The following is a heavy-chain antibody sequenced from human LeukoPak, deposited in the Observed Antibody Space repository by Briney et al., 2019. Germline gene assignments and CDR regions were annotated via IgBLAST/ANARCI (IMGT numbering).Heavy chain of an antibody. CDR1: GGSISSSSYY. CDR3: AVAAWGWFDP. J-gene: IGHJ5*02. CDR2: IYYSGST. V-gene: IGHV4-39*07. D-gene: IGHD6-6*01. Sequence: SETLSLTCTVSGGSISSSSYYWGWIRQPPGKGLEWIGSIYYSGSTNYNPSLKSRVTISVDTSKNQFSLKLSSVTAADTAVYYCAVAAWGWFDPWGQGTLVTVSS.